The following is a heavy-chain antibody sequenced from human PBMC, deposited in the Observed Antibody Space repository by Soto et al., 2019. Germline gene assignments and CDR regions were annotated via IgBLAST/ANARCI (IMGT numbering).Heavy chain of an antibody. CDR2: INHSGST. CDR3: ARVGALGSSSCFDY. J-gene: IGHJ4*02. Sequence: SETLSLTCAVYGGTFSGYYWSWIRQPPGKGLEWIGEINHSGSTNYNPSLKSRVTISVDTSKNQLSLKLSSVTAADTAVYYCARVGALGSSSCFDYWGQGTLVTVSS. V-gene: IGHV4-34*01. D-gene: IGHD6-13*01. CDR1: GGTFSGYY.